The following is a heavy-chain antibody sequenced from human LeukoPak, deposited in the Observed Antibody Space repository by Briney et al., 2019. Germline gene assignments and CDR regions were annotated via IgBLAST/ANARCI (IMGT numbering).Heavy chain of an antibody. V-gene: IGHV4-34*01. CDR1: GGSFSGYY. D-gene: IGHD3-22*01. J-gene: IGHJ6*03. Sequence: SETLSLTCAVYGGSFSGYYWSWIRQPPGKGLEWIGEINHSGSTNYNPSLKSRVTISVATSKNQFSLKLSSVTAADTAVYYCARGRHDITMIVVVMTSVSYYLDVWGKGTTVTVS. CDR2: INHSGST. CDR3: ARGRHDITMIVVVMTSVSYYLDV.